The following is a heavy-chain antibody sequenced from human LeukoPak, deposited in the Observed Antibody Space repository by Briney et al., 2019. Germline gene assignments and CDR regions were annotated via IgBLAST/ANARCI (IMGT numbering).Heavy chain of an antibody. J-gene: IGHJ4*02. D-gene: IGHD3-22*01. CDR1: GYTFTSYY. Sequence: GASVKVSCKASGYTFTSYYMHWVRQAPGQGLEWMGIINPSGGSTSYAQKFQGRVTMTRDTSTSTVYMELSSLRSEDTAVYYCASSYYYDSSGYFPLDYWGQGTLVTVSP. CDR2: INPSGGST. CDR3: ASSYYYDSSGYFPLDY. V-gene: IGHV1-46*01.